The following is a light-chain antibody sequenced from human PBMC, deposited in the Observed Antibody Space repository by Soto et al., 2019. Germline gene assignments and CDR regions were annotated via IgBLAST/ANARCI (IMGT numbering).Light chain of an antibody. J-gene: IGLJ2*01. CDR1: SSDVGSYNL. V-gene: IGLV2-23*01. CDR3: CSYAHDTRSGTVV. Sequence: QSVLTQAASVSGSPGQSITISCTGTSSDVGSYNLVSWYQQNPGKAPKLMIYEGTKRPSGVSDRFSGSKSGNTASMTISGLQAEDEADYYCCSYAHDTRSGTVVFGGGTKLTVL. CDR2: EGT.